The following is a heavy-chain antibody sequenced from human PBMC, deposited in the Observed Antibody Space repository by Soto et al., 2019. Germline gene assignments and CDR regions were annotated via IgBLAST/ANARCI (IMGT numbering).Heavy chain of an antibody. CDR2: SQSQADGGTT. Sequence: EVHLVESGGGLVKPGESLRLACAASGFSVNDAWMNWVRQAPGEGLEWVGRSQSQADGGTTDYAASMKGRFIISRDDSQNSLFLQIDSLETEDTGIYFCTTFYGSNYWGQGTLVTVSS. CDR3: TTFYGSNY. V-gene: IGHV3-15*07. J-gene: IGHJ4*02. CDR1: GFSVNDAW. D-gene: IGHD4-17*01.